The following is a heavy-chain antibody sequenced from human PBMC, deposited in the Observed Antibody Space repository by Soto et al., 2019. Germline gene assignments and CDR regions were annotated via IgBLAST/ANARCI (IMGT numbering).Heavy chain of an antibody. CDR1: GGSISSGGYY. Sequence: QVQLQESGPGLVKPSQTLSLTCTVSGGSISSGGYYWSWIRQHPGKGLERIGYIYYSGSTYYNPSVKSRGTITVDTAKNQFSLKLSSVTAADTAVYYCARESGSYYCSSTSCYSRSWFDPWGQGTLVTVSS. CDR3: ARESGSYYCSSTSCYSRSWFDP. V-gene: IGHV4-31*03. CDR2: IYYSGST. D-gene: IGHD2-2*01. J-gene: IGHJ5*02.